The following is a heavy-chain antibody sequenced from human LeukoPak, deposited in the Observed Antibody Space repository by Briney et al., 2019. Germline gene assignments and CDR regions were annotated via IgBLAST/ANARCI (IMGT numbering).Heavy chain of an antibody. J-gene: IGHJ4*02. CDR1: GDSVPSNTAA. CDR2: TYYRSKWSN. V-gene: IGHV6-1*01. CDR3: ARDWYGGSYYRFDY. Sequence: SQTLSLTCAISGDSVPSNTAAWNWIRQSPSRVLEWLGRTYYRSKWSNDYAVSVESRITINPDTSKNQFSLLLNSVTLEDTAVYYCARDWYGGSYYRFDYWGQGTLVTVSS. D-gene: IGHD1-26*01.